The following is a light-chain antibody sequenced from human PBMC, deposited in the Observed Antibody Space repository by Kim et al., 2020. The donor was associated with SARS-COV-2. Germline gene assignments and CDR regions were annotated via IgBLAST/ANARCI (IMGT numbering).Light chain of an antibody. J-gene: IGLJ3*02. CDR2: GKS. CDR1: SLRSYY. Sequence: SSELTQDPAVSVALGQTVRITCQGDSLRSYYANWYQQKPGQAPVLVIYGKSSRPSGIPDRFSGFTSGNTASLTITGAQAEDEADYYCNCRDSSGNSWVFGGGTQLTVL. CDR3: NCRDSSGNSWV. V-gene: IGLV3-19*01.